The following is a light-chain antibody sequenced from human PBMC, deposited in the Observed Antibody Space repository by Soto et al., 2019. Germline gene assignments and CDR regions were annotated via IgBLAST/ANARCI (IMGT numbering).Light chain of an antibody. CDR3: CSYAGSSTFVV. CDR1: SSDVGSYNL. Sequence: QSDLTQPASVSGSPGQSITISCTGTSSDVGSYNLVSWYQQHPGKAPKLMIYEVSKRPSGVSNRSSGSKSGNTASLTSSGLQAEDEADYYCCSYAGSSTFVVFGGGTKLTVL. J-gene: IGLJ2*01. CDR2: EVS. V-gene: IGLV2-23*02.